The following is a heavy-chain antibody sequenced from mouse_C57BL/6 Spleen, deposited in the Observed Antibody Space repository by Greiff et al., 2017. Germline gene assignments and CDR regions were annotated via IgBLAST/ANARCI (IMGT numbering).Heavy chain of an antibody. J-gene: IGHJ1*03. CDR3: ARGDYDYDPYWYFDV. Sequence: VHVKQSGPELVKPGDSVKISCKASGYSFTGYFMNWVMQSHGKSLEWIGRINPYNGDTFYNQKFKGKATLTVDKSSSTAHMELRSLTSEDSAVYYCARGDYDYDPYWYFDVWGTGTTVTVSS. CDR1: GYSFTGYF. D-gene: IGHD2-4*01. V-gene: IGHV1-20*01. CDR2: INPYNGDT.